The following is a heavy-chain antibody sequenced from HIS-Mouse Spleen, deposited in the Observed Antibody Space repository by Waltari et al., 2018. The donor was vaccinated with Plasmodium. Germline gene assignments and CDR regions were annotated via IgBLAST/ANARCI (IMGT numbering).Heavy chain of an antibody. J-gene: IGHJ4*02. CDR2: ISSSSSYI. Sequence: EVQLVASGGGLVKPGGSLSPSCAASGFTFSSYTMNWVRQAPGKGLEWVSSISSSSSYIYYADSVKGRFTISRDNAKNSLYLQMNSLRAEDTAVYYCARDRSAAALLGYWGQGTLVTVSS. CDR3: ARDRSAAALLGY. D-gene: IGHD6-13*01. CDR1: GFTFSSYT. V-gene: IGHV3-21*01.